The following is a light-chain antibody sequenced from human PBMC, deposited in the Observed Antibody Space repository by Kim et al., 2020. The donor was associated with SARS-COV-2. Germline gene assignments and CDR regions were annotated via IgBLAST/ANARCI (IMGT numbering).Light chain of an antibody. V-gene: IGKV3-20*01. J-gene: IGKJ1*01. Sequence: PGERATLSCRASQSVSRGYLAWYQQNPGQAPGLLIYTTSNRATGIPDRFSGSWSGTDFTLTISRLEPEDFAVYYCQQYDKAPRTFGQGTKVDIK. CDR2: TTS. CDR1: QSVSRGY. CDR3: QQYDKAPRT.